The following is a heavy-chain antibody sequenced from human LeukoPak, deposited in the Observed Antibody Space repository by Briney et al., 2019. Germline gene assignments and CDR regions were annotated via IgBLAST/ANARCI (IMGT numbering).Heavy chain of an antibody. V-gene: IGHV3-23*01. CDR1: GFTFSSYA. Sequence: GGSLRLSCAASGFTFSSYAMSWVSQAPGKGLEWVSAISGSGGSTYYADSVKGRFTISRDNSKNTLYLQMNSLRAEDTAVYYCAERGYSYGREAFDIWGQGTMVTVSS. CDR2: ISGSGGST. J-gene: IGHJ3*02. CDR3: AERGYSYGREAFDI. D-gene: IGHD5-18*01.